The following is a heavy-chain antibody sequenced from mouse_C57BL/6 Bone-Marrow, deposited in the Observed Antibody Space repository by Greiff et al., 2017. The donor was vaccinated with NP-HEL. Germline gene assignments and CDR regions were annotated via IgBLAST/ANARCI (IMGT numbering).Heavy chain of an antibody. CDR1: GFSLTSYG. CDR3: AITTGSYWYFDV. Sequence: VQLQQSGPGLVQPSQSLSITCTVSGFSLTSYGVHWVRQSPGKGLEWLGVIWSGGSTDYNAAFISRLSISKDNSKSQVFFKMNSLQADDTAIYYCAITTGSYWYFDVWGTGTTVTVSS. D-gene: IGHD4-1*02. CDR2: IWSGGST. J-gene: IGHJ1*03. V-gene: IGHV2-2*01.